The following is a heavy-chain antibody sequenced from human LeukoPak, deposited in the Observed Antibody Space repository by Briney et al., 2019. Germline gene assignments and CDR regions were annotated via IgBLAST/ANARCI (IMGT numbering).Heavy chain of an antibody. J-gene: IGHJ6*02. CDR1: GYSFTSYW. CDR3: AGNSGYDHYYYGMDV. CDR2: IDPSDSYT. Sequence: GESLRISCKGSGYSFTSYWISWVRQMPGKGLEWMGRIDPSDSYTNYSPSFQGHVTISADKSISTAYLQWSSLKASDTAMYYCAGNSGYDHYYYGMDVWGQGTTVTVSS. V-gene: IGHV5-10-1*01. D-gene: IGHD5-12*01.